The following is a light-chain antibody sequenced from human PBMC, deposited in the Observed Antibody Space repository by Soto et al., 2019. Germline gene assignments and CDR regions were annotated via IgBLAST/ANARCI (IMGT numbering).Light chain of an antibody. Sequence: EIVLAQSPCTLSLSPGQRATLSCRASQSVSRDYVAWYQHTPGQPPLLLIYAASSRPSGIPDRFGGSGSGTDFTLTISRLEPEDFAMYYCQQYGSSPLTFGGGTRVEFK. J-gene: IGKJ4*01. CDR1: QSVSRDY. V-gene: IGKV3-20*01. CDR3: QQYGSSPLT. CDR2: AAS.